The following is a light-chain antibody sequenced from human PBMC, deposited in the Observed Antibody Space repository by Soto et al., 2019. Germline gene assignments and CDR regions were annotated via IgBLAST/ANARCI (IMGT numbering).Light chain of an antibody. CDR2: AAS. V-gene: IGKV1-39*01. Sequence: DIQLTESPSSLSASVGDRVTITCRASQYISDFLNWYQQKPGKAPVILIYAASTLQSGVPSRFTGSRSETNFTLIISSLQPEDFATYYCQQSYTTPLTLGGGTKVYIK. J-gene: IGKJ4*01. CDR1: QYISDF. CDR3: QQSYTTPLT.